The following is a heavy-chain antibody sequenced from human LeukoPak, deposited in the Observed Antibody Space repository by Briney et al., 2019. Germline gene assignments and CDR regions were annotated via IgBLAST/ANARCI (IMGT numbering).Heavy chain of an antibody. D-gene: IGHD5-24*01. Sequence: GGSLRLSCPGSGFTFSSAWMTWVRQIPGKGLEWVGHIKSRTDGGTTDYAAPVKGRFTISRDDSKNTVYLQMDSLKIEDSAVYFCATEFYSNGYNFWGPGTLVIVSS. CDR2: IKSRTDGGTT. V-gene: IGHV3-15*01. CDR1: GFTFSSAW. J-gene: IGHJ4*02. CDR3: ATEFYSNGYNF.